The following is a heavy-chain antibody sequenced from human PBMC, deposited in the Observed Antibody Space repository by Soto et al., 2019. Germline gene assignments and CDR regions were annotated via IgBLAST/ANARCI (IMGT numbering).Heavy chain of an antibody. CDR1: GFVFGDHY. V-gene: IGHV3-11*01. CDR2: ISGDGTTT. J-gene: IGHJ4*02. Sequence: GGSLRLSCAASGFVFGDHYMTWIRQAPGKGLEWVSKISGDGTTTYYADSVKGRFTVSRDNAKDSLYLQMNSLRAEDTALYYCEGDPFHYDSGFWGQGTLVTAPQ. D-gene: IGHD3-16*01. CDR3: EGDPFHYDSGF.